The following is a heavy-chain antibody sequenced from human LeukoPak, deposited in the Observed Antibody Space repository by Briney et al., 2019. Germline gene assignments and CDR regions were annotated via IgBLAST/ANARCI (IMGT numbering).Heavy chain of an antibody. Sequence: ASVKVSCKASGYTFTSYGISWVRQAPGQGLEWMGWISAYNGNTNYAQKLQGRVTITWSTSISTAYMELNSLRSDDTAVYYCARVGYSNSYDYWGQGTPVTVSS. J-gene: IGHJ4*02. D-gene: IGHD4-11*01. CDR2: ISAYNGNT. V-gene: IGHV1-18*01. CDR3: ARVGYSNSYDY. CDR1: GYTFTSYG.